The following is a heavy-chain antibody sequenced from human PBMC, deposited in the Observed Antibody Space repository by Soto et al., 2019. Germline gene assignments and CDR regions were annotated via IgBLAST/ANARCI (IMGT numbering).Heavy chain of an antibody. CDR1: GDSVSSNSAG. CDR3: ARDVDFGS. CDR2: TFYRSRWYN. V-gene: IGHV6-1*01. J-gene: IGHJ5*02. D-gene: IGHD3-3*01. Sequence: SQTLSLTCAISGDSVSSNSAGWDWIRLSPSRGLEWLGRTFYRSRWYNEYSVSVKSRITINPDTSKNQFSLQPNSVTPEDTAGYYCARDVDFGSWGQGTLVTVSS.